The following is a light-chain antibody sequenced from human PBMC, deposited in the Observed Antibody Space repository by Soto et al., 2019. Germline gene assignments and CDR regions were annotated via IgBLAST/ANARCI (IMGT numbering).Light chain of an antibody. V-gene: IGKV3-20*01. J-gene: IGKJ1*01. CDR1: QSVSSR. CDR3: QQYGSSGT. CDR2: GAS. Sequence: IVLTQSPGTLSLSPGERATLSCRASQSVSSRLAWYQRKPGQAPSLLISGASFRAPGTPDRFSGSGSGTDFTLTISRLEPEDFAVYYCQQYGSSGTFGQGTKVDIK.